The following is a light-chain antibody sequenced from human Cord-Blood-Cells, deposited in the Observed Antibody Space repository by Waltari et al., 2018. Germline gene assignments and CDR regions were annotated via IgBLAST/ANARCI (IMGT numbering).Light chain of an antibody. Sequence: DIQMIQSPSSLSASVGDRVTITCRASHGISNYLAWYQQKPGKVPKLLIYAASTLQSGVPSRFSGSGSGTDFTLTISSLQPEDVATYYCQKYNSALFTFGPGTKVDIK. J-gene: IGKJ3*01. CDR1: HGISNY. CDR2: AAS. CDR3: QKYNSALFT. V-gene: IGKV1-27*01.